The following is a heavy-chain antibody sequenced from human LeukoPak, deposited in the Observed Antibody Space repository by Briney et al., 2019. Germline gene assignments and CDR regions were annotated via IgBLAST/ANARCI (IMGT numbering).Heavy chain of an antibody. Sequence: GGSLRLSCAASGFTFSSYGMHWVRQAPGKGLEWVAFIRYDGSNKYYADSVKGRFTISRDNSKNTLYLQMNSLRAEDTAVYYCAKQGLRVIPYYFDYWGQGTLVTVPS. J-gene: IGHJ4*02. D-gene: IGHD3-16*02. CDR2: IRYDGSNK. CDR3: AKQGLRVIPYYFDY. V-gene: IGHV3-30*02. CDR1: GFTFSSYG.